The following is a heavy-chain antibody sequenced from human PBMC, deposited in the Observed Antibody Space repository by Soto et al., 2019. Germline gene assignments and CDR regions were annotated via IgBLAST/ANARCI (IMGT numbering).Heavy chain of an antibody. CDR3: ATKGGGYYFGFDP. Sequence: GGSLRLSCAASGFTFSDYYMSWIRQAPGKGLEWVSYISSGGTTIYYADSVKGRFTISRDDAKNSLYLQMNSLRAEDTAVYFCATKGGGYYFGFDPWGQGTLVTVSS. J-gene: IGHJ5*02. V-gene: IGHV3-11*01. CDR2: ISSGGTTI. D-gene: IGHD3-22*01. CDR1: GFTFSDYY.